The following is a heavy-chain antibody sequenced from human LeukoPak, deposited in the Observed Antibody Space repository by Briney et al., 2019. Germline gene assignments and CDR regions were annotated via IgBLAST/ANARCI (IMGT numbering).Heavy chain of an antibody. CDR3: AKTPGGYCSGGSCYRLIFDY. CDR1: GFTFSSYG. Sequence: PGGSLRLSCAASGFTFSSYGMSWVRQAPGKGLEWVSAISGSGGSTYYADSVKGRFTISRDNSKNTLHLQMNSLRAEDTAVYYCAKTPGGYCSGGSCYRLIFDYWGQGTLVTISS. CDR2: ISGSGGST. J-gene: IGHJ4*02. V-gene: IGHV3-23*01. D-gene: IGHD2-15*01.